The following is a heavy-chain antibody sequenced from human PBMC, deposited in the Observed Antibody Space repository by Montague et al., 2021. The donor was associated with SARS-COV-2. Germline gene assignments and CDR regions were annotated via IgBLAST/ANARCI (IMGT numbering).Heavy chain of an antibody. CDR3: AREGLHNWFDP. J-gene: IGHJ5*02. CDR2: IYYRGST. CDR1: NGSINNYY. V-gene: IGHV4-59*01. Sequence: SETLSLTCAVSNGSINNYYWSWVRQHPGKRLEWIGYIYYRGSTNYNPSLESRVTMSIDTSKNQFSLKLRSVTAADTAVYFCAREGLHNWFDPWGQGTLVTVSS.